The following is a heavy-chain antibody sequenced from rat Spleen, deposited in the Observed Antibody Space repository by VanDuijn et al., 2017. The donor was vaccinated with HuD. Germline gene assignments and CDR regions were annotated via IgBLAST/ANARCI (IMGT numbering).Heavy chain of an antibody. J-gene: IGHJ2*01. CDR3: SRLGITSFDY. CDR1: GFSLTSLG. Sequence: QVQLKELGPGLVQPSQTLSLTCTVSGFSLTSLGVSWVRQPPGEGLEWMGGIWGDGTTNYNSALKSRLSISRDTSKSQVFLKMNSLQTEDAAIYFCSRLGITSFDYWGQGVMVTVSS. V-gene: IGHV2-13*01. CDR2: IWGDGTT. D-gene: IGHD1-9*01.